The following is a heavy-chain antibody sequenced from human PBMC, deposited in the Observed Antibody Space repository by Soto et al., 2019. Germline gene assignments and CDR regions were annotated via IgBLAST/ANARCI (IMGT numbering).Heavy chain of an antibody. V-gene: IGHV4-39*01. D-gene: IGHD3-16*01. Sequence: ETLSLTCTVSGGSISSSSYYWGWIRQPPGEGLEWIGSIYYSGSTYYNPSLKSRVTISVDTSKNQFSLKLSSVTAADTAVYYCARQGGAYDYWGQGTLVTVSS. CDR2: IYYSGST. CDR3: ARQGGAYDY. J-gene: IGHJ4*02. CDR1: GGSISSSSYY.